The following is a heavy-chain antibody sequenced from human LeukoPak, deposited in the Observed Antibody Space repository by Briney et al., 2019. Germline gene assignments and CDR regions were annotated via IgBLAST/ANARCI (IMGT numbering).Heavy chain of an antibody. V-gene: IGHV1-18*01. CDR3: ARDPFRLGGFPEYYFDY. D-gene: IGHD3-16*01. J-gene: IGHJ4*02. Sequence: ASVKVSCKASGYTFTSYGISWVRQAPGQGLEWMGWISAYNGNTNYAQKLQGRVTMTTNTSTSTAYMELRSLRSDDTAVYYCARDPFRLGGFPEYYFDYWGQGTMVTVSS. CDR1: GYTFTSYG. CDR2: ISAYNGNT.